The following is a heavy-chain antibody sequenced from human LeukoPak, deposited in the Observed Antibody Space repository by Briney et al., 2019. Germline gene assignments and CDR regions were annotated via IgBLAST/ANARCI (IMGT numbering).Heavy chain of an antibody. CDR2: VYYSGIS. CDR3: ARDLGFCSSTSCYPWFDP. V-gene: IGHV4-59*01. D-gene: IGHD2-2*01. Sequence: PSETLSLTCTASGVSISSYYWSWIRQPPGKGLEWIGYVYYSGISKYYPSLKSRVTISVDTSKNQFCLKLNSVTAADTAVYYCARDLGFCSSTSCYPWFDPWGQGTLVIVSS. CDR1: GVSISSYY. J-gene: IGHJ5*02.